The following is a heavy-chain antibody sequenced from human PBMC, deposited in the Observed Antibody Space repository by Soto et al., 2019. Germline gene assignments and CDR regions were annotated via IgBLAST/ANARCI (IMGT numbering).Heavy chain of an antibody. D-gene: IGHD3-10*01. J-gene: IGHJ4*02. CDR1: GFTFSSYW. CDR3: ASDLALSMVRGVVY. V-gene: IGHV3-74*01. Sequence: EVQLVESGGGLVQPGGSLRLSCAASGFTFSSYWMHWVRQAPGKGLVWVSRINRYGRTTSYADSVKGRFTISRDNAKNTLYLQMNSLRAEDTAVYYCASDLALSMVRGVVYWGQGTLVTVSS. CDR2: INRYGRTT.